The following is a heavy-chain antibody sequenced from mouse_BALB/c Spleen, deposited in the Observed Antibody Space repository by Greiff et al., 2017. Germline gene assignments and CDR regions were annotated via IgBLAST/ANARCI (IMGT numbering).Heavy chain of an antibody. CDR1: GYTFTSYY. J-gene: IGHJ4*01. CDR3: TRSALVLRYAMDY. V-gene: IGHV1S81*02. Sequence: QVQLQQSGAELVKPGASVKLSCKASGYTFTSYYMYWVKQRPGQGLEWIGEINPSNGGTNFNEKFKSKATLTVDKSSSTAYMQLSSLTSEDSAVYYCTRSALVLRYAMDYWGQGTSVTVSS. CDR2: INPSNGGT. D-gene: IGHD1-1*01.